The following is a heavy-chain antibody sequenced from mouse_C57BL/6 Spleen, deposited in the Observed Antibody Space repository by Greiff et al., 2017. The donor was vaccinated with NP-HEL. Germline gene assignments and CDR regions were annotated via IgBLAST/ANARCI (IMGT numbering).Heavy chain of an antibody. CDR2: IYPGDGDT. Sequence: VQLKESGPELVKPGASVKISCKASGYAFSSSWMNWVKQRPGKGLEWIGRIYPGDGDTNYNGKFKGKATLTADKSSSTAYMQLSSLTSEDSAVYFCARDDYYGSSYEADYYAMDYWGQGTSVTVSS. V-gene: IGHV1-82*01. J-gene: IGHJ4*01. CDR1: GYAFSSSW. D-gene: IGHD1-1*01. CDR3: ARDDYYGSSYEADYYAMDY.